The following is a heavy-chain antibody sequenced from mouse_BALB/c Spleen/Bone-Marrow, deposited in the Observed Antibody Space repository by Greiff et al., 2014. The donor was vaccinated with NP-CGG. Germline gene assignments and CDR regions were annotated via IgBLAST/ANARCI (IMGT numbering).Heavy chain of an antibody. V-gene: IGHV1S81*02. CDR1: GYTFTSYY. CDR3: TRWYYGNYFDY. J-gene: IGHJ2*01. CDR2: INPSNGGT. D-gene: IGHD2-1*01. Sequence: VKLMESGAELVKPGASVKLSCKASGYTFTSYYMYWVKQRPGQGLEWLGEINPSNGGTNFNEKFKSKATLTVDKSSSTAYMQLSSLTSEDSAVYYCTRWYYGNYFDYWGQGTTLTVSS.